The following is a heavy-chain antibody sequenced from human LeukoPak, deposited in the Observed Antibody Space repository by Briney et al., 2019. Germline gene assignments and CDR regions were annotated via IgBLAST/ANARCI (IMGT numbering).Heavy chain of an antibody. Sequence: PGGSLRLSCAASGFTFSSYAMSWVRQAPGKGLEWVSAISGSGGSTYYADSVKGRFTISRDNSKNTLYLQMNSLRAEDTAVYYCANIDYYDSSGYFDYWGQGTLVTASS. D-gene: IGHD3-22*01. V-gene: IGHV3-23*01. CDR3: ANIDYYDSSGYFDY. CDR1: GFTFSSYA. J-gene: IGHJ4*02. CDR2: ISGSGGST.